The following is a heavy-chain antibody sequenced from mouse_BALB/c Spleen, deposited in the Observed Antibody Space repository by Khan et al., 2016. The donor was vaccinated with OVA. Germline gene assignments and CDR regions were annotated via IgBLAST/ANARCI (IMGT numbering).Heavy chain of an antibody. CDR1: GFTFSTYG. CDR2: VSTGGHYT. J-gene: IGHJ3*01. V-gene: IGHV5-6*02. D-gene: IGHD1-1*01. CDR3: ARLAYYYNSGGFAY. Sequence: EVMLVESGGDVVKPGGSLKLSCAASGFTFSTYGMSWVRQTPDKRLEWVATVSTGGHYTYYPDTVTGRFTISSDNATNTLYLQMSRLKSEDTAMFYCARLAYYYNSGGFAYWGQGTLVTVSA.